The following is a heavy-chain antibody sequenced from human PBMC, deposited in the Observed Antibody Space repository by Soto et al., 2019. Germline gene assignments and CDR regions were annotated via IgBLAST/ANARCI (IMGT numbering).Heavy chain of an antibody. CDR3: ARDSKGYDFWSGYPGNYGMDV. D-gene: IGHD3-3*01. Sequence: ASVKVSCKASGYTFTSYAMHWVRQAPGQRLEWMGWINAGNGNTKYSQKFQGRVTITRDTSASTAYMELSSLRSEDTAVYYCARDSKGYDFWSGYPGNYGMDVWGQGTTVTVSS. J-gene: IGHJ6*02. CDR2: INAGNGNT. CDR1: GYTFTSYA. V-gene: IGHV1-3*01.